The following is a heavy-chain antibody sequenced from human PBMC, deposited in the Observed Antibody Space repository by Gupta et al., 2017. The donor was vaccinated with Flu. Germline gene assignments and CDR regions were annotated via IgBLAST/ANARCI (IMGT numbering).Heavy chain of an antibody. CDR1: GAPINGGTQY. V-gene: IGHV4-39*01. CDR2: KYDSGST. CDR3: CRAPHY. Sequence: QLQLQQSGPGPAKPSEPLSLPRYVSGAPINGGTQYWGWIRQPPGKGLEWIGSKYDSGSTYYNPSLRSRVSISVDMSKNQFSLRLISVTAADTAVYYCCRAPHYWGQGILVAVSS. J-gene: IGHJ4*02.